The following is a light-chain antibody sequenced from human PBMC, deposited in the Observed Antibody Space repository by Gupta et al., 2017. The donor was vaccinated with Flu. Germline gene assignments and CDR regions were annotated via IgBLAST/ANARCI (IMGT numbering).Light chain of an antibody. V-gene: IGKV1-39*01. CDR1: HSISTY. J-gene: IGKJ5*01. Sequence: DIQLTQSPSSLSASVGDRVTITCRASHSISTYLNWFQKKPGKAPKLLIHAASTLHTGVPPRFSGSGSGTDFALTISRLQAEDFATYYCQQSYSDSTTFGQGTRLDIK. CDR2: AAS. CDR3: QQSYSDSTT.